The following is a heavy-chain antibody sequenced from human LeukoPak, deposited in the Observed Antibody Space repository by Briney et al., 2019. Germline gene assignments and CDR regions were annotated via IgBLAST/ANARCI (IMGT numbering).Heavy chain of an antibody. Sequence: SEALSLTCTVCGGSLSRYYWRWLRQPPGKGGEGIGYIYYSGSTNYKPPLTSRGTISVDTSKNQFSLKLSSVTAADTAVYCCARGRGYYYSMDVWGKGTTVTVSS. J-gene: IGHJ6*03. CDR2: IYYSGST. D-gene: IGHD3-10*01. CDR1: GGSLSRYY. V-gene: IGHV4-59*01. CDR3: ARGRGYYYSMDV.